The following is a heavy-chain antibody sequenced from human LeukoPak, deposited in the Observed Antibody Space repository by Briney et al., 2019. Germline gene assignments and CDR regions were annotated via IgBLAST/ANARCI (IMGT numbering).Heavy chain of an antibody. CDR2: IYPDDSDT. V-gene: IGHV5-51*01. CDR3: ARLSIAAATNYFDY. Sequence: GESLKISCKGSGYTFTNYWIGWVRQMPGKGLEWMGIIYPDDSDTRYSPSFQGQVTISADKSISTAYLQWSSLKASDTAMYYCARLSIAAATNYFDYWGQGTLVTVSS. D-gene: IGHD6-13*01. CDR1: GYTFTNYW. J-gene: IGHJ4*02.